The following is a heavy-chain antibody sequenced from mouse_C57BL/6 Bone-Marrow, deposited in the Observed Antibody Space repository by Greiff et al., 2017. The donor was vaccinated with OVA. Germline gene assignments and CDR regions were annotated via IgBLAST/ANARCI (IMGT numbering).Heavy chain of an antibody. CDR1: GFTFSSYT. V-gene: IGHV5-9*01. D-gene: IGHD2-1*01. J-gene: IGHJ3*01. CDR3: ARRGGNYVWFAY. CDR2: ISGGGGNT. Sequence: EVKLMESGGGLVKPGGSLKLSCAASGFTFSSYTMSWVRQTPEKRLEWVATISGGGGNTYYPDSVKGRFTISRDNAKNTLYLQMSSLRSEDTALYYCARRGGNYVWFAYWGQGTLVTVSA.